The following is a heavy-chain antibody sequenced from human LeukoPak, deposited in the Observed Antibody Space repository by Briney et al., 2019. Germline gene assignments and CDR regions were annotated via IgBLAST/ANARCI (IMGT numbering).Heavy chain of an antibody. Sequence: ASVKVSCKASGGTFSSYAISWVRQAPGQGLEWMGGIIPIFGTANYAQKFQGRVTITADESTSTAYMELSSLRSEDTAVYYCARDGGYYYDSSGYYPNWFDPWGQGTLVTVPS. J-gene: IGHJ5*02. CDR1: GGTFSSYA. CDR2: IIPIFGTA. V-gene: IGHV1-69*01. D-gene: IGHD3-22*01. CDR3: ARDGGYYYDSSGYYPNWFDP.